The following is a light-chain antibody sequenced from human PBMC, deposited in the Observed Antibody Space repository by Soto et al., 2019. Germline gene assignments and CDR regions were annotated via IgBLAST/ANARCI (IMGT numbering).Light chain of an antibody. CDR1: QIFSIS. V-gene: IGKV3-11*01. CDR3: QQYNNWPRT. Sequence: VLTQSPGTLALSPGEGDSLXCRASQIFSISSLAWYQPKPGQAPRLLNYDASNRAPGSPARFSGSGSATDFTLPISSLEPEDFAVYYGQQYNNWPRTFGQGTKVDIK. J-gene: IGKJ1*01. CDR2: DAS.